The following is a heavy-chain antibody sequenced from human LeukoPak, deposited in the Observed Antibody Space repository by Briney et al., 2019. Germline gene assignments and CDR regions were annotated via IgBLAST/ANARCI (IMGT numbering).Heavy chain of an antibody. J-gene: IGHJ5*02. CDR1: GGSISSYY. CDR3: ARGVATITLSFDP. CDR2: IYYSGST. V-gene: IGHV4-59*01. Sequence: SETLSLTCTASGGSISSYYWSWIRQPPGKGLEWIGYIYYSGSTNYNPSLKSRVTISVDTSKNQFSLKLSSVTAADTAVYYCARGVATITLSFDPWGQGTLVTVSS. D-gene: IGHD5-12*01.